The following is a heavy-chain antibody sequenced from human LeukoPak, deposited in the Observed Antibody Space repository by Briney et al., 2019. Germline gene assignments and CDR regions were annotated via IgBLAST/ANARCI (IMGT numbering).Heavy chain of an antibody. D-gene: IGHD4-11*01. CDR3: ARDSSNYEYYYYYMDV. J-gene: IGHJ6*03. V-gene: IGHV1-69*01. CDR2: IIPIFGTA. Sequence: ASVKVSCXASGGTFSSYAISWVRQARGQGLEWMGGIIPIFGTANYAQKFQGRVTITADESTSTAYMELSSLRSEDTAVYYCARDSSNYEYYYYYMDVWGKGTTVTVSS. CDR1: GGTFSSYA.